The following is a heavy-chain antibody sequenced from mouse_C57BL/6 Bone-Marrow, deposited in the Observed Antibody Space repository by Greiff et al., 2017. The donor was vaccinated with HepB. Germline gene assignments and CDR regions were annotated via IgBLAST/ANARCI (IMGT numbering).Heavy chain of an antibody. Sequence: EVKLVESEGGLVQPGSSMKLSCTASGFTFSDYYMAWVRQVPEKGLEWVANINYDGSSTYYLDSLKSRFIISRDNAKNILYLQMSSLKSEDTATYYCARDRAYYSNSNYFDYWGQGTTLTVSS. CDR3: ARDRAYYSNSNYFDY. CDR1: GFTFSDYY. CDR2: INYDGSST. V-gene: IGHV5-16*01. J-gene: IGHJ2*01. D-gene: IGHD2-5*01.